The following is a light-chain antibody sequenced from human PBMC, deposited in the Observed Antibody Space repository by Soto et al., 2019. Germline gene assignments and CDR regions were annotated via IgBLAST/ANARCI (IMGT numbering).Light chain of an antibody. J-gene: IGKJ1*01. CDR1: QTVRRY. CDR3: QQRSNWPPT. CDR2: DAS. V-gene: IGKV3-11*01. Sequence: TVLTQSPATLSLSPGERATLSCRASQTVRRYLAWYQQKPGQAPRHLIYDASNRATGIPARFSGSGSGTDFTLTISDLEPEDFGVYYCQQRSNWPPTFGQGTKVEI.